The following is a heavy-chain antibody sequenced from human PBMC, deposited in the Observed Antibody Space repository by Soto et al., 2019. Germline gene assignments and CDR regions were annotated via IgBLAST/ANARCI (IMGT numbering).Heavy chain of an antibody. D-gene: IGHD6-13*01. CDR1: GFTFSVYW. CDR2: IYHDDSDT. CDR3: ARHFSSSHRWLDY. J-gene: IGHJ4*02. V-gene: IGHV5-51*01. Sequence: PGGSLRLSCAASGFTFSVYWMSWVRQAPGKGLEWMGIIYHDDSDTRYSPSFQGQVTISADKSINTAYLQWSSLKASDTAMYYCARHFSSSHRWLDYWGQGTLVTVSS.